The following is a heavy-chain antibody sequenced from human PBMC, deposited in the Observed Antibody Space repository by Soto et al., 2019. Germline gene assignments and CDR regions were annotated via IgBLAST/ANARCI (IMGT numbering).Heavy chain of an antibody. CDR2: ISYDGSNK. CDR3: AKDPPRLRWSNPSHYFDY. J-gene: IGHJ4*02. V-gene: IGHV3-30*18. Sequence: PVGSLRLSCAASGFTFSSYGMHWVRQAPGKGLEWVAVISYDGSNKYYADSVKGRFTISRDNSKNTLYLQMNSLRAEDTAVYYCAKDPPRLRWSNPSHYFDYWGQGTLVTVSS. D-gene: IGHD4-17*01. CDR1: GFTFSSYG.